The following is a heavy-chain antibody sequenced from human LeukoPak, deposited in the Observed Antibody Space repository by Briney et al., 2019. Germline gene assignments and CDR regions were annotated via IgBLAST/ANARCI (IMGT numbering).Heavy chain of an antibody. V-gene: IGHV3-23*01. J-gene: IGHJ4*02. CDR3: AKRGDFWSGSLWYFDY. Sequence: GGSLRPSCAPSGFTFSSYAMSWVRQAPGKGLEWVSSISGSGGSTYYADSVKGRFTISRDNSKNTLYLQMNSLRAEDTAVYYCAKRGDFWSGSLWYFDYWGQGTLVTVSS. D-gene: IGHD3-3*01. CDR1: GFTFSSYA. CDR2: ISGSGGST.